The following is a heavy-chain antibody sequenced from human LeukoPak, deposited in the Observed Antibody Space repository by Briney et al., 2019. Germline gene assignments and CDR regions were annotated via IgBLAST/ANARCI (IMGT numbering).Heavy chain of an antibody. CDR2: ISSDGSSR. Sequence: PGGSLRLSCAASGFTFSSYGMHWVRQAPGKGLEWVAVISSDGSSRYYVDSVKGRFTISRDNSQNTLYLQMHSLRAEDTAVYYCSGRRGYYYYMDVWGKGTTVTVSS. CDR3: SGRRGYYYYMDV. J-gene: IGHJ6*03. D-gene: IGHD7-27*01. V-gene: IGHV3-30*03. CDR1: GFTFSSYG.